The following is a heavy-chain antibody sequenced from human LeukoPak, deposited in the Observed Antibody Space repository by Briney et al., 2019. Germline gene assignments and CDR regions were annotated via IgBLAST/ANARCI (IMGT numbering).Heavy chain of an antibody. V-gene: IGHV3-11*06. D-gene: IGHD1-1*01. J-gene: IGHJ4*02. Sequence: GGSLRLSCAASGLTFSDYYMSWIRQAPGKGLEWVSYISSSATYIHHADSVKGRFTISRDNAKNSLYLQMNSLRAEDTAVYYCARDDFNDVGYFDYWGQGTQVTVSS. CDR1: GLTFSDYY. CDR3: ARDDFNDVGYFDY. CDR2: ISSSATYI.